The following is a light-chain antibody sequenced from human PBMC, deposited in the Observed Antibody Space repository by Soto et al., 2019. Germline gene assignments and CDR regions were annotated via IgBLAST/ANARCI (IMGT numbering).Light chain of an antibody. CDR1: QSVSSY. CDR2: ATS. J-gene: IGKJ1*01. CDR3: QQYGRSGT. Sequence: EIVSTQSPATLSLSPGERATLSCRASQSVSSYLAWYQQKPVQAPRLLIYATSSRATGIPDRFSGSGSGTDFTLTISRLEPEDFAVYYCQQYGRSGTFGQGTKVDI. V-gene: IGKV3-20*01.